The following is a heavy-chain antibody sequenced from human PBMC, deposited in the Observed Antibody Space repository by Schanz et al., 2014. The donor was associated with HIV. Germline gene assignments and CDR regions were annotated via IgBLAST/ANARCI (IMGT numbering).Heavy chain of an antibody. J-gene: IGHJ4*02. CDR1: GFSFRTFG. D-gene: IGHD5-18*01. V-gene: IGHV3-30*18. Sequence: QVQLVESGGGVVRPGRSLRLSCAASGFSFRTFGMHWVRQAPGKGLEWVAVISHNGNNDYYAESVKGRVTISRDNSKNTLYLQMNNLKTEDTAVYYCAKAGLFFGQLWLGFFDYWGQGAQVTVSS. CDR2: ISHNGNND. CDR3: AKAGLFFGQLWLGFFDY.